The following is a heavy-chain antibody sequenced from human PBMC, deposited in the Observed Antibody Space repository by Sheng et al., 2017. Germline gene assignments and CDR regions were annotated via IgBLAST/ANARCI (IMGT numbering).Heavy chain of an antibody. V-gene: IGHV4-30-2*01. D-gene: IGHD6-13*01. CDR1: GGSISSGGYS. CDR3: ARGMEQQLVLDY. Sequence: LCGGSISSGGYSWSWIRQPPGKGLEWIGYIYHSGSTYYNPSLKSRVTISVDRSKNQFSLKLSSVTAADTAVYYCARGMEQQLVLDYWGQGTLVTVSS. J-gene: IGHJ4*02. CDR2: IYHSGST.